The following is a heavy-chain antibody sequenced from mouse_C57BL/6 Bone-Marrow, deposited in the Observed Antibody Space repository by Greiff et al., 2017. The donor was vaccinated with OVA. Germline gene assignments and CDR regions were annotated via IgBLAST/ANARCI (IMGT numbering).Heavy chain of an antibody. CDR2: ISYDGSN. Sequence: EVQLQESGPGLVKPSQSLSLTCSVTGYSITSGYYWNWIRQFPGNKLEWMGYISYDGSNNYNPSLKNRISITRDTSKNQFFLKLNSVTTEDTATYYCARGYYGRNYWGQGTTLTVSS. CDR1: GYSITSGYY. D-gene: IGHD1-1*01. CDR3: ARGYYGRNY. J-gene: IGHJ2*01. V-gene: IGHV3-6*01.